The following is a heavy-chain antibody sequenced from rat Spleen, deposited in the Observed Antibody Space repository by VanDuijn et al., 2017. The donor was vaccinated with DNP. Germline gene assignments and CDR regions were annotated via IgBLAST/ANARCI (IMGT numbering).Heavy chain of an antibody. J-gene: IGHJ4*01. D-gene: IGHD1-10*01. CDR2: ISTSGSRT. Sequence: EVQLVKSGGDLVQPGGSLKLSCAASGFTFSDYYMAWVRQAPNKGLEWVASISTSGSRTYYPDSVKGRFTISRDNAKSSLYLQMDSLRSEDTATYYCARVNNNLYYGLDAWVQGTSVTVSS. CDR1: GFTFSDYY. CDR3: ARVNNNLYYGLDA. V-gene: IGHV5-25*01.